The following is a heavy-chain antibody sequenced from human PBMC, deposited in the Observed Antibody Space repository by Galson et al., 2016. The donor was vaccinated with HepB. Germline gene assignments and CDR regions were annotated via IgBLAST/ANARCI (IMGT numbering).Heavy chain of an antibody. J-gene: IGHJ6*02. CDR2: ISGSSGSI. CDR1: GFTYNTYN. Sequence: SLRLSCAAFGFTYNTYNMDWVRQAPGKGLEWVSYISGSSGSIYYADSVKGRFTTSRDNAKNSLYLQMNSLRDEDTAVYYCATQGGHGGDPGPGQYYYGMDVWGQGTTVTVSS. V-gene: IGHV3-48*02. D-gene: IGHD3-10*01. CDR3: ATQGGHGGDPGPGQYYYGMDV.